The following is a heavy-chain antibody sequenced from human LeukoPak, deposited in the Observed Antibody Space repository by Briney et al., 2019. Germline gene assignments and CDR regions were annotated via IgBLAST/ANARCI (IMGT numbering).Heavy chain of an antibody. D-gene: IGHD6-13*01. J-gene: IGHJ4*02. CDR2: ISGSGGST. CDR1: GFTFSSYA. Sequence: GGSLRLSCAASGFTFSSYAMSWVRQAPGKGLEWVSAISGSGGSTYYADSVKGRFTISRDNPKNTLYLQMNSLRAEDTAVYYCAKARYSSSWASDYWGQGTLVTVSS. CDR3: AKARYSSSWASDY. V-gene: IGHV3-23*01.